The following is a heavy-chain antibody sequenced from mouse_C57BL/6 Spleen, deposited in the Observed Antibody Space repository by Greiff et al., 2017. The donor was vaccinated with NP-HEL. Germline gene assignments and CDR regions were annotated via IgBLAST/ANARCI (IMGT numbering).Heavy chain of an antibody. CDR1: GYAFSSSW. Sequence: VQLQQSGPELVKPGASVKISCKASGYAFSSSWMNWVKQRPGKGLEWIGRIYPGDGDTNYNGKFKGKATLTADKSSSTAYMQLSSLTSEDSAVYFCAIITTVGATDYAMDYWGQGTSVTVSS. CDR3: AIITTVGATDYAMDY. CDR2: IYPGDGDT. D-gene: IGHD1-1*01. J-gene: IGHJ4*01. V-gene: IGHV1-82*01.